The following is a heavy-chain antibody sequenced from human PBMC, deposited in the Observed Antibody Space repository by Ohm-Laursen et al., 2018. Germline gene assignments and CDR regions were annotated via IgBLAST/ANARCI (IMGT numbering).Heavy chain of an antibody. Sequence: SLRLSCTASGFTFSAMSWVRQAPGKGLEWVSAISGSGGSTYYADSVKGRFTISRDNSKNTLYLQMNSLRAEDTAVYYCACSSTADGMQSATYYYGMDVWGQGTTVTVSS. CDR3: ACSSTADGMQSATYYYGMDV. CDR1: GFTFSA. J-gene: IGHJ6*02. V-gene: IGHV3-23*01. CDR2: ISGSGGST. D-gene: IGHD6-13*01.